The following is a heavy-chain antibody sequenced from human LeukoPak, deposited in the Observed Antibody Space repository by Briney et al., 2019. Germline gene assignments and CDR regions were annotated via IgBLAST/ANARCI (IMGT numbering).Heavy chain of an antibody. Sequence: SETLSLTCTVSGVSISSSSYYWGWLRQPPGKGLEWIGSIYHSGSTYYNPSLKSRVTIAVETSKNQFSLKLSSVTAADKAVYYCARSCRILDIVATIRARLGGNGFDIWGKGTMVTVSS. V-gene: IGHV4-39*07. CDR1: GVSISSSSYY. J-gene: IGHJ3*02. CDR3: ARSCRILDIVATIRARLGGNGFDI. CDR2: IYHSGST. D-gene: IGHD5-12*01.